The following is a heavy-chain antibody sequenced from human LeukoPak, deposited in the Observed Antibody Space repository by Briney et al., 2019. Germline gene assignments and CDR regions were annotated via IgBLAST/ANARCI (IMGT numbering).Heavy chain of an antibody. D-gene: IGHD1-26*01. Sequence: GGSLRLSCAASGFTFSSYAMHWVRQAPGKGLEWVAFISSDGSNKYYADSVKGRFSISRDNSKNTLYLQMNSLRPEDTAVYYCARGRRTLIVGATRNAFDVWGQGTIVTVSS. CDR1: GFTFSSYA. V-gene: IGHV3-30*04. J-gene: IGHJ3*01. CDR3: ARGRRTLIVGATRNAFDV. CDR2: ISSDGSNK.